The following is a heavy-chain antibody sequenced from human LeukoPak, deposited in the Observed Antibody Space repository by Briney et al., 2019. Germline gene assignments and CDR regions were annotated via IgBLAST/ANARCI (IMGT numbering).Heavy chain of an antibody. J-gene: IGHJ4*02. CDR1: RFTLSNYA. Sequence: GGSLRLSCAASRFTLSNYALTWVRQAPGKGLKWVSSIHVSGYADYADSVKGRFTTSRDDSKNTLYLQMNSLRVEDTAVYFCARAGGYLLYFDSWGQGTLATVSS. V-gene: IGHV3-23*01. D-gene: IGHD5-12*01. CDR3: ARAGGYLLYFDS. CDR2: IHVSGYA.